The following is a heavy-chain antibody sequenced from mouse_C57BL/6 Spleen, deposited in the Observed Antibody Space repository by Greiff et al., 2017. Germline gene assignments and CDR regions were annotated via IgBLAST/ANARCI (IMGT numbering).Heavy chain of an antibody. V-gene: IGHV1-69*01. Sequence: QVQLQQPGAELVMPGASVKLSCKASGYTFTSYWMHWVKQRPGQGLEWIGEIDPSDSYTNYNQKFKGKSTLTVDKSSSTAYMQLSSLTSEDSAVYYCAMGYGRDYAMDYWGQGTSVTVSS. CDR1: GYTFTSYW. D-gene: IGHD1-1*01. CDR2: IDPSDSYT. J-gene: IGHJ4*01. CDR3: AMGYGRDYAMDY.